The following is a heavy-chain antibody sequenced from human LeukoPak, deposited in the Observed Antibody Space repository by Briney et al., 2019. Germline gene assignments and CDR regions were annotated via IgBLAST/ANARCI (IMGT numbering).Heavy chain of an antibody. D-gene: IGHD3-10*01. Sequence: PSETLSLTCTVSGGSISSSSYYWGWIRQPPGKGLEWIGSIYYSGSTYYNPSLKSRVTISVDTSKNQFSLKLSSVSAADTAVYYCARLDTMVRGVIITLRDFDYCGQGTLVTVSS. J-gene: IGHJ4*02. CDR1: GGSISSSSYY. CDR2: IYYSGST. CDR3: ARLDTMVRGVIITLRDFDY. V-gene: IGHV4-39*01.